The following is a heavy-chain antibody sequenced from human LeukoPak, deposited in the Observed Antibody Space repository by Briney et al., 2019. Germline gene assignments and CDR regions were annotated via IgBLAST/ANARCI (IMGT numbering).Heavy chain of an antibody. CDR3: ATPPPYYGSGSYYNVWAFDI. D-gene: IGHD3-10*01. CDR2: FDPEDGET. CDR1: GYTLTELS. J-gene: IGHJ3*02. V-gene: IGHV1-24*01. Sequence: ASVKVSCKVSGYTLTELSMRWVRQAPGKGLEWMGGFDPEDGETIYAQKFQGRVTMTEDTSTDTAYMELSSLRSEDTAVYYCATPPPYYGSGSYYNVWAFDIWGQGTMVTVSS.